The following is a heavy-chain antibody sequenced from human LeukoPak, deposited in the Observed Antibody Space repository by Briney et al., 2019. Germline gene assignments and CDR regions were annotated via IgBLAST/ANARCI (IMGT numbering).Heavy chain of an antibody. CDR1: GYTFTSYY. CDR2: INPSGGST. V-gene: IGHV1-46*01. D-gene: IGHD2-15*01. J-gene: IGHJ4*02. CDR3: ARKGVYCSGGSCGRFYYFDY. Sequence: GASVKVCCKASGYTFTSYYMHWVRQAPGQGLEWMGIINPSGGSTSYAQKFQGRVTMTRDMSTSTVYMELSSLRSEDTAVYYCARKGVYCSGGSCGRFYYFDYWGQGTLVTVSS.